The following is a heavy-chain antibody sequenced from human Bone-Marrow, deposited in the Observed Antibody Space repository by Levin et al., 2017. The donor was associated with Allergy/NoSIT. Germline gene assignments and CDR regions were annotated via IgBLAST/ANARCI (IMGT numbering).Heavy chain of an antibody. D-gene: IGHD3-10*01. CDR1: GESVSSSGFY. V-gene: IGHV4-31*02. CDR2: IYYPGNT. CDR3: ARESVYYGSGSWIDC. Sequence: SQTLSLTCTVSGESVSSSGFYWTWIRQYPGKGLEWIGHIYYPGNTSYNPSLKSRASISEDRSRNQFSLILASVTAADTAVYYCARESVYYGSGSWIDCWGQGTLVTVSS. J-gene: IGHJ4*02.